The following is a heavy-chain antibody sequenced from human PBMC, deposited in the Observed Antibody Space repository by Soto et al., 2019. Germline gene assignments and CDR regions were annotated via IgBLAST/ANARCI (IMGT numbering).Heavy chain of an antibody. D-gene: IGHD3-16*01. Sequence: PGGSXRLSCSSSGFTFSTYWMHWVRQAPGKGLAWVSRIKTDGSVTTYADSVKGRFTISRDNAKNTLYLQMNTLRAEDTAVYYCARDMGGRHEYWGRGTLVNVYS. CDR3: ARDMGGRHEY. V-gene: IGHV3-74*01. J-gene: IGHJ4*02. CDR2: IKTDGSVT. CDR1: GFTFSTYW.